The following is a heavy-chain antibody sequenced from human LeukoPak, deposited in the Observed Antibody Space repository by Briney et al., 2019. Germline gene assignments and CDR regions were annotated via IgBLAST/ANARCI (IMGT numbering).Heavy chain of an antibody. CDR1: GGSISSYY. Sequence: SETLSLTCTVSGGSISSYYWSWIRQPPGKGLEWIGYIYYSGSTNYNPSLKSRVTISVDTSKNQFSLKLSSVTAADTAVYYCARNPLVVLNWYFDLWGRGTLVTVSS. CDR2: IYYSGST. J-gene: IGHJ2*01. CDR3: ARNPLVVLNWYFDL. D-gene: IGHD2-15*01. V-gene: IGHV4-59*01.